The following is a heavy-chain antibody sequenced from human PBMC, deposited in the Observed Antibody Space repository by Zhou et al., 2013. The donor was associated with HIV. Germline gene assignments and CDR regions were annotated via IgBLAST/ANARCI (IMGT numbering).Heavy chain of an antibody. Sequence: QVQLVQSGAEVKKPGASVKVSCKASGYTFTTSDIHWVRQASGQGLEWMGWINPNSGKGYYAQRFQGRVTITADESTSTAYMELSSLRSEDTAVYYCARTRGYSGYDGDWFDPGAREPWSPSPQ. D-gene: IGHD5-12*01. CDR3: ARTRGYSGYDGDWFDP. CDR1: GYTFTTSD. CDR2: INPNSGKG. V-gene: IGHV1-8*01. J-gene: IGHJ5*02.